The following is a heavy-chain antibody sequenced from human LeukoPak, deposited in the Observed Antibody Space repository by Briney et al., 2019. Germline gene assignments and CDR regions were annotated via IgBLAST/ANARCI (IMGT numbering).Heavy chain of an antibody. Sequence: GRSLRLSRAASGFTFSSYGMHWARQAPGKGLEWVAVISYDGSNKYYADSVKGRFTISRDNSKNTLYLQMNSLRAEDAAVYYCAKVFSPWGQGTLVTVSS. J-gene: IGHJ5*02. CDR2: ISYDGSNK. V-gene: IGHV3-30*18. CDR1: GFTFSSYG. CDR3: AKVFSP.